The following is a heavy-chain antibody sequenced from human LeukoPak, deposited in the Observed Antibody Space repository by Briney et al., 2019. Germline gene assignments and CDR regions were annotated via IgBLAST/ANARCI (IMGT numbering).Heavy chain of an antibody. Sequence: GASVKVSCKASGYTFTTYTISWVRQAPGQGLEWMGWINTYNGNTNYAQKLQGRVTMTTDTSTSTAYMELRSLRSDDTAVYYCARVPLNEYSFDYWGQGTLVTVSS. CDR3: ARVPLNEYSFDY. V-gene: IGHV1-18*01. J-gene: IGHJ4*02. CDR1: GYTFTTYT. D-gene: IGHD1-1*01. CDR2: INTYNGNT.